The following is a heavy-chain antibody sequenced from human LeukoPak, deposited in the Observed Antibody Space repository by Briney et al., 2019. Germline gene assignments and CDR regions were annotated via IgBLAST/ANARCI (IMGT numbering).Heavy chain of an antibody. CDR3: AKDSGSYLYYYMDV. CDR2: IRYDGSNK. V-gene: IGHV3-30*02. Sequence: PGGSLRLSCAASGFTFSSYAMHWVRQAPGKGLEWVAFIRYDGSNKYYADSVKGRFTISRDNSKNTLYLQMNSLRAEDTAVYYCAKDSGSYLYYYMDVWGKGTTVTISS. CDR1: GFTFSSYA. D-gene: IGHD1-26*01. J-gene: IGHJ6*03.